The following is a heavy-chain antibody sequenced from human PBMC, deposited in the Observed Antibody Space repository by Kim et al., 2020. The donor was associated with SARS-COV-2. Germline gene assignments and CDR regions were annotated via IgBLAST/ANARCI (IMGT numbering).Heavy chain of an antibody. CDR2: ISSSGSTI. V-gene: IGHV3-11*04. Sequence: GGSLRLSCATSGFTFSDYYMSWIRQAPGKGLEWVSYISSSGSTIYYADSVKGRFTISRDNSKNSLYLQMNSLRAEDTAVYYCARDLSYVAAAPEGYWGQGTLVTVSS. J-gene: IGHJ4*02. D-gene: IGHD6-13*01. CDR3: ARDLSYVAAAPEGY. CDR1: GFTFSDYY.